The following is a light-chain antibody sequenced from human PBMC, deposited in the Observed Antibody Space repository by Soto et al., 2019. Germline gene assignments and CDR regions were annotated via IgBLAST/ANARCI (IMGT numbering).Light chain of an antibody. J-gene: IGLJ1*01. V-gene: IGLV2-8*01. CDR1: RSDIGGYNY. Sequence: QSVLTQPPSASGSPGQSVTISCTGTRSDIGGYNYVSWYQQYPGKAPKLVIFEVTKRPSGVPDRFSGSKSGITDSLTVSGLQAEDEAAYYCCSDAGSNIYGFGTGTKVTGL. CDR3: CSDAGSNIYG. CDR2: EVT.